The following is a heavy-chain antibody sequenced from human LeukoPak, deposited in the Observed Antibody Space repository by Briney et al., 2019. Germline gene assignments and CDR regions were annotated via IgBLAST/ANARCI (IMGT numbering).Heavy chain of an antibody. D-gene: IGHD6-13*01. Sequence: SETLSLTCTVSGGSISSYYWSWIRQPPGKGLEWVGYIYYSGSTNYNPSLKSRVTISVDTSKNQFSLKLSSVTAADTAVYYCARVAAAGQKIDYWGQGTLVTVSS. CDR3: ARVAAAGQKIDY. CDR2: IYYSGST. J-gene: IGHJ4*02. CDR1: GGSISSYY. V-gene: IGHV4-59*01.